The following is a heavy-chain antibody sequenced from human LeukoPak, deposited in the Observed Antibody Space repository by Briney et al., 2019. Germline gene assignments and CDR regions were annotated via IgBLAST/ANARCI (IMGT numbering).Heavy chain of an antibody. V-gene: IGHV4-59*01. D-gene: IGHD3-9*01. J-gene: IGHJ4*02. CDR3: ARDILTGYSYDC. Sequence: SETLSLTCTVSGGSISSYYWSWIRQPPGKGLEWIGYIYYSGSTNYNPSLKSRVTISVDTSKNQFSLKLSSVTAADTAVYYCARDILTGYSYDCWGQGTLVTVSS. CDR2: IYYSGST. CDR1: GGSISSYY.